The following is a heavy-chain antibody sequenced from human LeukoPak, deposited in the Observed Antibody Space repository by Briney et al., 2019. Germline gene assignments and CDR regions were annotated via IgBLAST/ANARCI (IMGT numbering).Heavy chain of an antibody. V-gene: IGHV4-39*07. CDR3: ARDRQLSFYYGSAPYDY. J-gene: IGHJ4*02. CDR1: GGSISSSSYY. Sequence: PSETLSLTCTVSGGSISSSSYYWGWIRQPPGKGLEWIGSIYYSGSTYYNPSLKSRVTISVDTSKNQFSLKLSSVTAADTAVYYCARDRQLSFYYGSAPYDYWGQGTLVTVSS. D-gene: IGHD3-10*01. CDR2: IYYSGST.